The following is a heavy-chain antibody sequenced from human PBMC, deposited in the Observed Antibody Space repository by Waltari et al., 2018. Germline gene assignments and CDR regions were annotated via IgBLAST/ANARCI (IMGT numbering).Heavy chain of an antibody. CDR3: AKGIAAAGKKYFDQ. D-gene: IGHD6-13*01. V-gene: IGHV3-9*01. J-gene: IGHJ4*02. CDR1: GFRFHDYA. CDR2: ISWNSVRI. Sequence: DVQLVESGGGLVQPGQSLRLSCAASGFRFHDYAMYWVRQIQGKGLELVSGISWNSVRIEYGDSVKGRVTISRDNAEKSLYLQLNNLTKEDTALYYCAKGIAAAGKKYFDQWGQGTLVTVSS.